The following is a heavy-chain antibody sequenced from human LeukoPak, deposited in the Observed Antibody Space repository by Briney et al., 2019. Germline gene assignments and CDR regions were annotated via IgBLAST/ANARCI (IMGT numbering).Heavy chain of an antibody. V-gene: IGHV4-4*02. D-gene: IGHD6-13*01. CDR1: GGSISSSNW. Sequence: SETLSLTCAVSGGSISSSNWWSWVRQPPGKGLEWIGEIYHSGSTNYNPSLKSRVTISVDKSKNQFSLKLSSVTAADTAVYYCARDHRGIAAAGLDIWGQGTMVTVSS. J-gene: IGHJ3*02. CDR3: ARDHRGIAAAGLDI. CDR2: IYHSGST.